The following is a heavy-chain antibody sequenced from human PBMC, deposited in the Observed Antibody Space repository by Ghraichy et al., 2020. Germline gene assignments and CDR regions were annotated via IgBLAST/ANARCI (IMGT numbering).Heavy chain of an antibody. J-gene: IGHJ4*02. CDR1: GFTFSSYW. D-gene: IGHD3-10*01. Sequence: GESLNISCAASGFTFSSYWMSWVRQAPGKGLEWVANIKQDGSEKYYVDSVKGRFTISRDNAKNSLYLQMNSLRAEDTAVYYCARRPDYYGSGSYYNWGQGTLVTVSS. CDR2: IKQDGSEK. V-gene: IGHV3-7*01. CDR3: ARRPDYYGSGSYYN.